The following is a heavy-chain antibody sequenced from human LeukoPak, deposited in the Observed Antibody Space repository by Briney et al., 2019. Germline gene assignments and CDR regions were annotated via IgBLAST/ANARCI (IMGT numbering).Heavy chain of an antibody. CDR1: GGSFSGYY. J-gene: IGHJ3*02. CDR2: INHSGST. CDR3: ARDRGIVDGDAFDI. V-gene: IGHV4-34*01. Sequence: SETLSLTCAVYGGSFSGYYWSWIRQPPGKGLEWIGEINHSGSTNYNPSLKSRVTISVDTSKNQFSLKLSSVTAADTAVYYCARDRGIVDGDAFDIWGQGTMVTVSS. D-gene: IGHD3-22*01.